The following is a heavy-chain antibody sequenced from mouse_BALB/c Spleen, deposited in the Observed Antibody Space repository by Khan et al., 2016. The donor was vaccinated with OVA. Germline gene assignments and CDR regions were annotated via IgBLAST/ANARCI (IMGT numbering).Heavy chain of an antibody. CDR1: GFSLSNYG. J-gene: IGHJ3*01. Sequence: QVQLQQSGPGLVVPSQSLSITCTVSGFSLSNYGIHWVRQPPGKGLEWLGVIWTGGITNYNSALMSRLIISKDNSKSQVFLKMNRLQTDDTAIYYCARSYDYDVGGFAYWGQGTLVTVSA. D-gene: IGHD2-4*01. CDR2: IWTGGIT. CDR3: ARSYDYDVGGFAY. V-gene: IGHV2-9*02.